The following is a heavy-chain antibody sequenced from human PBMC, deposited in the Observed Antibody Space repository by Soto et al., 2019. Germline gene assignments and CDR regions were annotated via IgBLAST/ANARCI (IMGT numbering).Heavy chain of an antibody. CDR1: GGTFSSYA. V-gene: IGHV1-69*01. CDR3: ARDAGHDYGVNSGWFDP. CDR2: IIPIFGTA. D-gene: IGHD4-17*01. Sequence: QVQLVQSGAEVKKPGSSVKVSCKASGGTFSSYAISWVRQAPGQGLEWMGGIIPIFGTANYAQKFQGRVTIPADESTSTAYMELSSLRSEDTAVYYCARDAGHDYGVNSGWFDPWGQGTLVTVSS. J-gene: IGHJ5*02.